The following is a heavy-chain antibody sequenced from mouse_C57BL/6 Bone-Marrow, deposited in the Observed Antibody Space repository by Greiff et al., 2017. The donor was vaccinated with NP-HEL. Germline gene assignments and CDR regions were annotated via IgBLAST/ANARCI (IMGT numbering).Heavy chain of an antibody. CDR1: GFTFSDYY. CDR3: ARHTRDWYFDV. V-gene: IGHV5-12*01. CDR2: ISNGGGST. J-gene: IGHJ1*03. Sequence: EVQLQESGGGLVQPGGSLKLSCAASGFTFSDYYMYWVRQTPEKRLEWVAYISNGGGSTYYPDTVKGRFTISRDNAKNTLYLQMSRLKSEDTAMYYCARHTRDWYFDVWGTGTTVTVSS.